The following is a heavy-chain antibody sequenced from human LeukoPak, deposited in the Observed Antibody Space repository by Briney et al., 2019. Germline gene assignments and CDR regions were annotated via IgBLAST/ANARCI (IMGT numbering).Heavy chain of an antibody. D-gene: IGHD6-19*01. V-gene: IGHV3-9*01. CDR2: VTWNSGNI. Sequence: PGGSLRLSCAASGFTFDDYAMHWVRQAPGKGLEWVSGVTWNSGNIGYADSVKGRFTISRDNAKNSLYPQMNSLRPEDTALYYCAKDIALYSSGWMTIDYWGQGTLVTVSS. CDR1: GFTFDDYA. J-gene: IGHJ4*02. CDR3: AKDIALYSSGWMTIDY.